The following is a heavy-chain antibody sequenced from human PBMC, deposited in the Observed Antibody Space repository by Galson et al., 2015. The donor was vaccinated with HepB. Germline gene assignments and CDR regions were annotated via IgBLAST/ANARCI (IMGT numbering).Heavy chain of an antibody. CDR2: VRGEADNYAT. D-gene: IGHD6-6*01. Sequence: SLRLSCAASGFTFSDSAIHWVRQASGKGLEWIGRVRGEADNYATVYAASVKDRFTIFRHDSDNTAYLQMNSLKTEDTAVYYCTRRYSSSSKGFDYWGRGTLVTVSS. J-gene: IGHJ4*02. V-gene: IGHV3-73*01. CDR3: TRRYSSSSKGFDY. CDR1: GFTFSDSA.